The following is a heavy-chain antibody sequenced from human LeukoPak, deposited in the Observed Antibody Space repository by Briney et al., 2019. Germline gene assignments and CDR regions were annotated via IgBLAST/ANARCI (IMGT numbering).Heavy chain of an antibody. J-gene: IGHJ4*02. D-gene: IGHD5-24*01. V-gene: IGHV3-64D*06. Sequence: GGSLRLSCSASGLTSSSSAMHWVRQAPGKGLEYVSAISSNGGSTYYADSVKGRFTISRDNSKNTLYLQMSSLRAEDTAVYYCVKGRDGHNLNVDYWGQGTLVTVSS. CDR3: VKGRDGHNLNVDY. CDR1: GLTSSSSA. CDR2: ISSNGGST.